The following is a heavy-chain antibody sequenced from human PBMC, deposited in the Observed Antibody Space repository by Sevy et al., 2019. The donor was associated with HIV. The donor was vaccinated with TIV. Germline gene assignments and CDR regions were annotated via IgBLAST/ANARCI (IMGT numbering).Heavy chain of an antibody. J-gene: IGHJ4*02. CDR1: GVTFSSYA. CDR3: AKDSGISAQIVVALRY. Sequence: GGSLRISCADSGVTFSSYAMSWVRQAPGKGLEWVSTISGHGGSTYYAGAVKGRFTISRDNSKKMVYLQMNSLRAEDTAVSYCAKDSGISAQIVVALRYWGQGTQVTVSS. CDR2: ISGHGGST. D-gene: IGHD3-22*01. V-gene: IGHV3-23*01.